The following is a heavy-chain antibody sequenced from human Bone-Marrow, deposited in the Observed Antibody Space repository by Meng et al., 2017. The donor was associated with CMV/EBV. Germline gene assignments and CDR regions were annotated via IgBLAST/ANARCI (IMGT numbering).Heavy chain of an antibody. CDR2: MNPNSGNT. CDR1: GYTFTSYD. J-gene: IGHJ3*02. Sequence: ASVKVSCKASGYTFTSYDINWVRQATGQGLEWMGWMNPNSGNTGYAQKFQGRVTMTRNTSISTAYMELSSLRSEDTAVYYCARAGDGYSYGYRETDAFDIWGQGTMVTVSS. V-gene: IGHV1-8*01. CDR3: ARAGDGYSYGYRETDAFDI. D-gene: IGHD5-18*01.